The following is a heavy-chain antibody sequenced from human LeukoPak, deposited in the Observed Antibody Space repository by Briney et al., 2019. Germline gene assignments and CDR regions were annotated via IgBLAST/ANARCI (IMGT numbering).Heavy chain of an antibody. D-gene: IGHD4-17*01. J-gene: IGHJ5*02. CDR3: ARLRTTRGPVTVTPSYPDSPNWFDP. CDR2: VNPSDSDT. CDR1: GYTFNTYW. Sequence: GESLKISCKGSGYTFNTYWIGWVRQMPGKGLEWMGIVNPSDSDTTYSPSFQGQVTISADRSISTAYLQWSSLKASDTAIYYCARLRTTRGPVTVTPSYPDSPNWFDPWGQGTLVTVSS. V-gene: IGHV5-51*01.